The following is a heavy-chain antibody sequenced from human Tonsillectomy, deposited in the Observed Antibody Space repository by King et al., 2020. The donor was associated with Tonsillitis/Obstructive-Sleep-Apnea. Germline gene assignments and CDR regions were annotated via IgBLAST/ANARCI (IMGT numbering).Heavy chain of an antibody. CDR3: AKGVVAATYYYGMDV. J-gene: IGHJ6*02. V-gene: IGHV1-2*04. CDR2: INPNSGGT. Sequence: VQLVQSGAEVKKPGASVKVSCKASGYTFTGYYMHWVRQAPGQGLEWMGWINPNSGGTNYAQEFQGWVTMTRDTSISTAYMELSGLRSDDTAVYYCAKGVVAATYYYGMDVWGQGTTVTVSS. D-gene: IGHD2-15*01. CDR1: GYTFTGYY.